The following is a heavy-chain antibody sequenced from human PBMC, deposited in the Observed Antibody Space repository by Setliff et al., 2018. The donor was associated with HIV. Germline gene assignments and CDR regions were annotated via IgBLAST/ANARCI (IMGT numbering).Heavy chain of an antibody. CDR2: IYYTGST. V-gene: IGHV4-34*01. J-gene: IGHJ2*01. D-gene: IGHD3-3*01. CDR1: GGSFSAYY. Sequence: SETLSLTCAVYGGSFSAYYWSWIRRPPGKGLEWIGSIYYTGSTYYNPALNGRVTISVDPSQQHFSLKLSSVTAADTAVYYCARSTDFGVVIMGDGPYWYFDLWGRGTLVTVSS. CDR3: ARSTDFGVVIMGDGPYWYFDL.